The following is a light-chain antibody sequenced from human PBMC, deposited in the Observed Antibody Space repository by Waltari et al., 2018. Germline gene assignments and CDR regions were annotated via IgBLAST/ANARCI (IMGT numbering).Light chain of an antibody. CDR3: SAWDSSLSGWV. CDR2: RNH. Sequence: QAGLTQPPSVSKGLRQTATLTCTGNSKNVGNQGAAWLQQHQGHPPKLLSYRNHNRPSGISKGLPASRSGNTASLTITGLQPEDEAAYYCSAWDSSLSGWVFGGGTKVTVL. J-gene: IGLJ3*02. V-gene: IGLV10-54*01. CDR1: SKNVGNQG.